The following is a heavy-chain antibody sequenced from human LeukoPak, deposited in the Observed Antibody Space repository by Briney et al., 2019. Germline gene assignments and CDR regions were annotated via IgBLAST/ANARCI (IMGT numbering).Heavy chain of an antibody. CDR3: AKDVYRGYSYGYFDY. Sequence: GGSLRLSCAASGFTFSSYAMSWVRQAPGKGLEWVSAISGSGGSTYYADSVKGRFTISRDNSKNTLYLQMNSLRAEDTAVYYCAKDVYRGYSYGYFDYWGQGTLVTVSS. CDR1: GFTFSSYA. J-gene: IGHJ4*02. CDR2: ISGSGGST. D-gene: IGHD5-18*01. V-gene: IGHV3-23*01.